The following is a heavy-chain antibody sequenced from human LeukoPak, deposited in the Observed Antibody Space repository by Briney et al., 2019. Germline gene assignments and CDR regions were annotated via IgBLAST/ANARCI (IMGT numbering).Heavy chain of an antibody. J-gene: IGHJ4*02. V-gene: IGHV3-21*01. Sequence: PGGSLRLSCAASGFTFSTYSMNWVRQAPGKGLEWVSSISSSSNSIYYADSVKGRFTISRDNDKDSLYLQMNSLRGADTAVFYCARGVCRSSISPHLYWGQGTMVTVSS. CDR1: GFTFSTYS. CDR2: ISSSSNSI. D-gene: IGHD2-2*01. CDR3: ARGVCRSSISPHLY.